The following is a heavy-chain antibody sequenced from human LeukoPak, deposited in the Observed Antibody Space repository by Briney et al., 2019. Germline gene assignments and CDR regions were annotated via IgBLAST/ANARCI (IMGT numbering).Heavy chain of an antibody. D-gene: IGHD4-11*01. CDR2: ISGSGGST. J-gene: IGHJ4*02. CDR3: ANASDYSSFFYFDY. Sequence: GGSLRLSCAASGFTFSSYAMSWVRQAPGKGLEWVSAISGSGGSTYYADSVKGRFTISRDNSKNTLYLQMNSLRAEDTAVYYCANASDYSSFFYFDYWGQGTLVTASS. V-gene: IGHV3-23*01. CDR1: GFTFSSYA.